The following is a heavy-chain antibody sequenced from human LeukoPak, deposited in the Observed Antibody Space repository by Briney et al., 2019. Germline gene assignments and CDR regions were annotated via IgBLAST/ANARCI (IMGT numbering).Heavy chain of an antibody. Sequence: ASVKVSCKASGYTFTSYGISWVRPAPGQGLEWMGWISAYNGNTNYAQKLQGRVTMTTDTSTSTAYMELRSLRSDDTAVYYCARGGYCSSTSCYPFDPWGQGTLVTVSS. J-gene: IGHJ5*02. CDR1: GYTFTSYG. CDR2: ISAYNGNT. D-gene: IGHD2-2*01. CDR3: ARGGYCSSTSCYPFDP. V-gene: IGHV1-18*01.